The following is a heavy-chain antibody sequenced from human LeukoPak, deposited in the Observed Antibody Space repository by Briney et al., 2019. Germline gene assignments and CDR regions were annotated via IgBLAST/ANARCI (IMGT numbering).Heavy chain of an antibody. D-gene: IGHD3-10*01. V-gene: IGHV4-39*01. CDR1: GGSISSSSYY. Sequence: PSETLSLTCTVSGGSISSSSYYWGWIRQPPGKGLEWIGSIYYSGSTYYNPSLKSRVTISVDTSKNQFSLKLSSVTAADTAVYYCARRDYYGSGPLDYWGQGTLVTVSS. CDR3: ARRDYYGSGPLDY. CDR2: IYYSGST. J-gene: IGHJ4*02.